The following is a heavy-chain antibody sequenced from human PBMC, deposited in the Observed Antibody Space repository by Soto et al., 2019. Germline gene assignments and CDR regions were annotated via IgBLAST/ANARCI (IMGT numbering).Heavy chain of an antibody. D-gene: IGHD5-12*01. CDR1: GYTFTSYA. CDR2: INAGNGNT. J-gene: IGHJ3*02. V-gene: IGHV1-3*01. Sequence: QVPLVQSGAEVKKPGASVKVSCKASGYTFTSYAMHWVRQAPGQRLEWMGWINAGNGNTKYSQKFQGRVTITRDTSASTAYMELSSLRSEDTAVYYCARDGWGGYDYKDDAFDIWGQGTMVTVSS. CDR3: ARDGWGGYDYKDDAFDI.